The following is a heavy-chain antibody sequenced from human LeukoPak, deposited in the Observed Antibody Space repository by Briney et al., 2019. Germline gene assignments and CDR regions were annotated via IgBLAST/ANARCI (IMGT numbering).Heavy chain of an antibody. Sequence: SQTLSLTCDISGESVSSKNGAWNWIRQSPSRGLEWLGRTYYRSKWYTDYAVSMNGRITISPDTSKNQFSLQLNSVTPDDTAVYYCARDVSTSGWHTFDYWGQGTLVTVSS. V-gene: IGHV6-1*01. CDR2: TYYRSKWYT. J-gene: IGHJ4*02. CDR1: GESVSSKNGA. D-gene: IGHD6-19*01. CDR3: ARDVSTSGWHTFDY.